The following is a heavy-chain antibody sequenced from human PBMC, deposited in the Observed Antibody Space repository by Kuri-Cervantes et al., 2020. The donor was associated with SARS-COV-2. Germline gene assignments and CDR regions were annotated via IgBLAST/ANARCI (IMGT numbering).Heavy chain of an antibody. V-gene: IGHV4-34*01. CDR3: ARGHIVVVPAARNWFDP. D-gene: IGHD2-2*01. J-gene: IGHJ5*02. Sequence: GSLRLSCAVSGGSISSGGYSWSWIRQPPGKGLEWIGEINHSGSTNYNPSLKSRVTISVDTSKNQFSLKLSSVTAADTAVYYCARGHIVVVPAARNWFDPWGQGTLVTVSS. CDR1: GGSISSGGYS. CDR2: INHSGST.